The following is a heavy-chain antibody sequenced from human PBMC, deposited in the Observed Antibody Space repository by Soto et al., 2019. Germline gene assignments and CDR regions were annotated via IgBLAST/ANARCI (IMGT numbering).Heavy chain of an antibody. CDR1: GYTFTSYG. D-gene: IGHD5-18*01. V-gene: IGHV1-18*01. CDR3: ARDPPAYSWIQLSRGPAY. CDR2: ISAYNGNT. Sequence: ASVKVSCKASGYTFTSYGISWVRQAPGQGLEWMGWISAYNGNTNYAQKLQGRVTMTTDTSTSTAYMELRSLRSDDTAVYYCARDPPAYSWIQLSRGPAYWGKGTLVTVSS. J-gene: IGHJ4*02.